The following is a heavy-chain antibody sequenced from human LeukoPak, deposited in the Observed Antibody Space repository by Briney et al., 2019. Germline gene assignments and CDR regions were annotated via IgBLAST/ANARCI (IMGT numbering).Heavy chain of an antibody. D-gene: IGHD3-3*01. CDR2: IYYSGST. CDR3: AGDKGGYYPQPFDY. J-gene: IGHJ4*02. V-gene: IGHV4-59*01. CDR1: GGSISSYY. Sequence: SETLSLTCTVSGGSISSYYWSWIRQPPGKGLEWIGYIYYSGSTNYNPSLKSRVTISVDTSKNQFSLKLSSVTAADTAVYYCAGDKGGYYPQPFDYWGQGTLVTVSS.